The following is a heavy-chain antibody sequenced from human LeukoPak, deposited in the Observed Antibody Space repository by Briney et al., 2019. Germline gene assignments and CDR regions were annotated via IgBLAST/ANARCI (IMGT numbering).Heavy chain of an antibody. CDR1: GYTFTNYG. CDR3: ARGEIVVVPAASYYYYYGMDV. CDR2: ISAYNGNT. D-gene: IGHD2-2*01. Sequence: ASVNVSCKASGYTFTNYGISWVRQAPGQGFEWMGWISAYNGNTNYAQKLQGRVTMTTDTSTSTAYMELRSLRSDDTAVYYCARGEIVVVPAASYYYYYGMDVWGQGTTVTVSS. V-gene: IGHV1-18*01. J-gene: IGHJ6*02.